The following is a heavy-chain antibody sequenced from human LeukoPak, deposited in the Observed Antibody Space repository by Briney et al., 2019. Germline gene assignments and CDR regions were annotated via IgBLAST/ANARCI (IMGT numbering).Heavy chain of an antibody. J-gene: IGHJ6*02. V-gene: IGHV3-21*01. CDR1: GFTFSSYS. Sequence: TGGSLRLSCAASGFTFSSYSMNWVRQAPGKGLEWVSSISSSSSYIYYADSVKGRFTISRDNAKNSLYLQMNSLRAEDTAVYYYARDRPHCSSTSCYADYYYGMDVWGQGTTVTVSS. CDR2: ISSSSSYI. D-gene: IGHD2-2*01. CDR3: ARDRPHCSSTSCYADYYYGMDV.